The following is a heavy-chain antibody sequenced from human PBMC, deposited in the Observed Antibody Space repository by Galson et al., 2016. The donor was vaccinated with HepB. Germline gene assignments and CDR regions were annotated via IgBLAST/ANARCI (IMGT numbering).Heavy chain of an antibody. CDR2: ISTYNGNT. J-gene: IGHJ4*02. D-gene: IGHD3-22*01. V-gene: IGHV1-18*01. Sequence: SVKVSCKASGYTFTTQSFTWVRQAPGQGLEWMGWISTYNGNTNYAQKLQGRVTMTTDTSTATAYMELRSLTSDDTAVYYCARGTYDSSAEFYFDYWGQGTQVTVSS. CDR3: ARGTYDSSAEFYFDY. CDR1: GYTFTTQS.